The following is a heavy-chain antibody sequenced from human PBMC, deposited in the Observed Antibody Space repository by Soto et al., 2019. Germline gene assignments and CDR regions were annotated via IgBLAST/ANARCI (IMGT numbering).Heavy chain of an antibody. J-gene: IGHJ4*02. V-gene: IGHV1-46*01. D-gene: IGHD1-26*01. CDR1: GYTFTSKH. CDR2: IYPSGGTT. Sequence: QVQLVQSGAELKKPGASVMLSCKASGYTFTSKHMHWVRQAPGQGPAWMGIIYPSGGTTRYLQRFQGRVTMTRDTSTNTLYMQLSSLTSEDTAVYYCARDTGSYAADYWGQGTLVTVSS. CDR3: ARDTGSYAADY.